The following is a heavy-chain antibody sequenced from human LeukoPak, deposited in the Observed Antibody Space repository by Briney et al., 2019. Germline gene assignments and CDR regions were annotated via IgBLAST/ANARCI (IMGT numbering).Heavy chain of an antibody. CDR1: GFTVSSNY. CDR2: IYSGGST. V-gene: IGHV3-66*01. J-gene: IGHJ4*02. CDR3: ARGRYSSSWYSADY. D-gene: IGHD6-13*01. Sequence: GGSLRLSCAASGFTVSSNYMSWVRQAPGKGLEWVSVIYSGGSTYYADSVKGRFTISRDHSKNTLYLQMNSLRAEDTAVYYCARGRYSSSWYSADYWGQGTLVTVSS.